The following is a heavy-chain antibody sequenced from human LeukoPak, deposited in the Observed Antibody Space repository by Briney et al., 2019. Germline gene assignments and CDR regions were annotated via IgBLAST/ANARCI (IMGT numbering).Heavy chain of an antibody. CDR2: IKRDGSEK. CDR3: ARAYTGNRWHFDY. V-gene: IGHV3-7*03. Sequence: SGGSLRLSCAASGFTFSTYWMSWVRQAPGKGLECVANIKRDGSEKYYVDSVKGRFTIFRDDAKSSLYLQMNSLRAEDTAVYFCARAYTGNRWHFDYWGQGTLVTVSS. CDR1: GFTFSTYW. J-gene: IGHJ4*02. D-gene: IGHD2-2*02.